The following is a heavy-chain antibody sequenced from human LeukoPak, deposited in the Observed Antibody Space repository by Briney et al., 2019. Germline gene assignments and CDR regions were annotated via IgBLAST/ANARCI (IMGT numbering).Heavy chain of an antibody. CDR1: RYTFTGDY. D-gene: IGHD6-19*01. CDR2: INPNSGGT. Sequence: GASVKVSCKASRYTFTGDYIHWVRQAPGQGLEWMGWINPNSGGTNYAQKFQGRVTMTRDTSISTAYMELSRLRSDDTAVYYCATTPVAGYFDYWGQGTLVTVSS. V-gene: IGHV1-2*02. CDR3: ATTPVAGYFDY. J-gene: IGHJ4*02.